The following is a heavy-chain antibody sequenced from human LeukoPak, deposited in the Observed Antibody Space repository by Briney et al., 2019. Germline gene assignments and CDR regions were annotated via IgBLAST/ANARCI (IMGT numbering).Heavy chain of an antibody. J-gene: IGHJ4*02. CDR2: ISGYGDTT. CDR3: AREGSGKLNFDY. Sequence: GGSLRLSCSASGFTFSSFAMNWVRQSPEKGLEWVSIISGYGDTTYYTDSVKGRFTISRDNSKNTLYLQMNSLRAEDTAVYYCAREGSGKLNFDYWGQGTLVTVSS. V-gene: IGHV3-23*01. CDR1: GFTFSSFA. D-gene: IGHD6-19*01.